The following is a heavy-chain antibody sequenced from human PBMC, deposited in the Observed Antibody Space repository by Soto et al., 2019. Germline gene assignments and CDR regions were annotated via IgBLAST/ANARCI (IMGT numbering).Heavy chain of an antibody. J-gene: IGHJ4*02. CDR2: IYFSGST. D-gene: IGHD6-19*01. CDR1: GGSISSSSYY. CDR3: ERKTWYSSGWCIDY. V-gene: IGHV4-39*01. Sequence: SETLSLTCTFSGGSISSSSYYWAWIRQPPGQGLEWIGTIYFSGSTYYKPSLKSRVTISVDTSKNQFSLKLSSVTAADTAVYYRERKTWYSSGWCIDYWGQGTLVTVSS.